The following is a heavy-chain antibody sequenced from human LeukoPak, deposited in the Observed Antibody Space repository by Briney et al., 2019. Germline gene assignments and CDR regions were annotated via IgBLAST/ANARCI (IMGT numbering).Heavy chain of an antibody. CDR3: AAGGGVDI. V-gene: IGHV3-73*01. Sequence: GGSLKLSCAASGFTFSGSAMHWVRQASGKGLEWVGRIRSKANSYATAYAASVKGRFTISRDDSKNTAYLQMNSLKTEDTAVYYCAAGGGVDIWGQGTMVTVSS. CDR2: IRSKANSYAT. D-gene: IGHD3-16*01. J-gene: IGHJ3*02. CDR1: GFTFSGSA.